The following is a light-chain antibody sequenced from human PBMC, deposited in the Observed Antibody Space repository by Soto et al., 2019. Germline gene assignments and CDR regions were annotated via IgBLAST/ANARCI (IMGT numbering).Light chain of an antibody. V-gene: IGKV1-5*03. CDR1: QTISSW. Sequence: DIQMTQSPSTLSASVGDRVTITCRASQTISSWLAWYQQKPGKAPKLLIYKASNLESGVPSRFSGSGSGTEVTLSISSLQPEDFATYYCQQYDSYSLTFGGGTEVEIK. J-gene: IGKJ4*01. CDR2: KAS. CDR3: QQYDSYSLT.